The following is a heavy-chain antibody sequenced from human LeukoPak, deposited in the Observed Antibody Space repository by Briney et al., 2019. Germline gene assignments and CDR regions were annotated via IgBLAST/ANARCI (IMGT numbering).Heavy chain of an antibody. D-gene: IGHD1-26*01. Sequence: GGSLRLSCAASGFTFSSYEMHWVRQAPGKGLEWISYISTSGSILYYTDSAKGRFTVSRDNAKNSLYLQMNSLRAEDTAVYYCARASGSRKGFDYWGQGTLVTVSS. CDR3: ARASGSRKGFDY. V-gene: IGHV3-48*03. CDR2: ISTSGSIL. CDR1: GFTFSSYE. J-gene: IGHJ4*02.